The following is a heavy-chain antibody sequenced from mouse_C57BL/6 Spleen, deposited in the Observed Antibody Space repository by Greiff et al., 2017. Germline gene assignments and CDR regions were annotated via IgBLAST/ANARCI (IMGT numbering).Heavy chain of an antibody. J-gene: IGHJ4*01. CDR1: GYTFTSYW. V-gene: IGHV1-69*01. CDR3: ASSLGY. Sequence: QVQLQQPGAELVMPGASVKLSCKASGYTFTSYWMHWVKQRTGQGLEWIGEIDPSDSYTNYNQKFKGKSTLTVDKSSSTAYMQLSSLTSEDSAVYYCASSLGYWGQGTSVTVSS. D-gene: IGHD6-2*01. CDR2: IDPSDSYT.